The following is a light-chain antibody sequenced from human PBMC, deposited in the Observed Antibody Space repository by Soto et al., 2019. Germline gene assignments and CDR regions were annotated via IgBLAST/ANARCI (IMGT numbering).Light chain of an antibody. CDR1: QSISSY. V-gene: IGKV1-39*01. J-gene: IGKJ3*01. Sequence: DIQMTQSPSSLSASVGDRVTITCRASQSISSYLNWYQQKPGKAPTLLIYAASSLQSGVPSRFSGSGYGTDFTLTISSLQPEDFATYYCQQSYSTLTFGPGTKVDIK. CDR2: AAS. CDR3: QQSYSTLT.